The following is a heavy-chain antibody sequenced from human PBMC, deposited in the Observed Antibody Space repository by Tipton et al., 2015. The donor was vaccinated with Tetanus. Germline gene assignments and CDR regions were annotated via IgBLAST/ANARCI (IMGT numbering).Heavy chain of an antibody. J-gene: IGHJ3*02. V-gene: IGHV7-4-1*02. D-gene: IGHD2-2*01. CDR1: GYTFTSYA. Sequence: QVQLVQSGSELKKPGASVKVSCKASGYTFTSYAMNWVRQAPGQGLEWMGWINTNTGNPTYAQGFTGRFVFSLDTSVSTAYLQISSLKAEDTAVYYCARDSDIVVVPAATIPDAFDIWGQGTMVTVSS. CDR3: ARDSDIVVVPAATIPDAFDI. CDR2: INTNTGNP.